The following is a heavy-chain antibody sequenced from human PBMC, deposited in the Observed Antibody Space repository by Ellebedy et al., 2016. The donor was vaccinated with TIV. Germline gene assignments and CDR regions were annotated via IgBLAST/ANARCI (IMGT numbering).Heavy chain of an antibody. V-gene: IGHV3-48*04. J-gene: IGHJ3*02. CDR1: GFTFSNNS. CDR3: ASGAYDI. Sequence: GESLKISCTASGFTFSNNSMNWVRQAPGKGLEWVSYISSTGTTIYYADSVKGRFTISRDNGKISLYLQMNSLPAEDTAVYYCASGAYDIWGQGTMVIVSS. CDR2: ISSTGTTI.